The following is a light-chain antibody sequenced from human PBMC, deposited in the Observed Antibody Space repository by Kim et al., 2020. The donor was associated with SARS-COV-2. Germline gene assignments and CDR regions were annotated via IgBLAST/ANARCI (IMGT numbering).Light chain of an antibody. CDR2: GVN. CDR1: SSDIGGYDL. Sequence: GQPVTISCTGTSSDIGGYDLVSWYQQPPGKAPKLLVYGVNNRPSGVPGRFSGSKSGNTASLTIPGLQAEDEADYYCSSYTGSNTCVFGSGTKVTVL. V-gene: IGLV2-14*03. J-gene: IGLJ1*01. CDR3: SSYTGSNTCV.